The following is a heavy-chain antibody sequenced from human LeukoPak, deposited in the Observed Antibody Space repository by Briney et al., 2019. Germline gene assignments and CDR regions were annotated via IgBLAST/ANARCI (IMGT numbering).Heavy chain of an antibody. CDR3: ARDRGSGSSSQEY. D-gene: IGHD1-26*01. J-gene: IGHJ4*02. CDR1: GFTFTTYW. V-gene: IGHV3-7*01. CDR2: IRQDGITK. Sequence: HAGGSLRLSCATSGFTFTTYWMSWVRQAPGKGLEWVANIRQDGITKYYVDSVKGRFTVSRDNGIYSLFLQMNSLRAEDTAVYYCARDRGSGSSSQEYWGQGTLVTVSS.